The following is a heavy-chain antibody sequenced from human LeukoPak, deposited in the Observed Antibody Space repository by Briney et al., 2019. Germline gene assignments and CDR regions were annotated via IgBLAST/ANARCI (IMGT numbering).Heavy chain of an antibody. J-gene: IGHJ4*02. V-gene: IGHV3-23*01. D-gene: IGHD3-22*01. CDR3: AKDRYYDSSGMFDY. CDR1: EFIFDDFA. Sequence: GGSLRLSCTVSEFIFDDFAMHWVRQAPGKGLEWVSAISGSGGSTYYADSVKGRFTISRDNSKNTLYLQMNSLRAEDTAVYYCAKDRYYDSSGMFDYWGQGTLVTVSS. CDR2: ISGSGGST.